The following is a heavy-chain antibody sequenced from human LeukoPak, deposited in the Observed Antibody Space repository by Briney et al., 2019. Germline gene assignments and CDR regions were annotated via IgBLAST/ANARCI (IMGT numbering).Heavy chain of an antibody. Sequence: PSETLSLTCTVSGGSISSSSYYWGWIRQPPGKGLEWIGSIYYSGTTYYKPSLKSRVTISVDSSKNQFSLKLSSVTAADTAVYYCARHHYDFWSGYSKPRGHDAFDIWGQGTMVTVSS. V-gene: IGHV4-39*01. CDR2: IYYSGTT. CDR3: ARHHYDFWSGYSKPRGHDAFDI. D-gene: IGHD3-3*01. J-gene: IGHJ3*02. CDR1: GGSISSSSYY.